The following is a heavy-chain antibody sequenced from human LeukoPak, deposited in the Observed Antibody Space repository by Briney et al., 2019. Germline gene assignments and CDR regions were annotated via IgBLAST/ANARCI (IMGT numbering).Heavy chain of an antibody. V-gene: IGHV3-7*01. Sequence: GGSLRLSCAASGFTFSSYWMSWVRQAPGKGLEWVANIKQDGSEKYYVDSVKGRFTISRDNAKNSLYLQMNSLRAEDTAVYYCARAGVVPAANLYYFDYWGQGTLVTVSS. D-gene: IGHD2-2*01. CDR1: GFTFSSYW. CDR2: IKQDGSEK. CDR3: ARAGVVPAANLYYFDY. J-gene: IGHJ4*02.